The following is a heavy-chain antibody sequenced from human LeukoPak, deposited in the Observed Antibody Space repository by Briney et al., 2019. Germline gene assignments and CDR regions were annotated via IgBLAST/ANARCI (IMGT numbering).Heavy chain of an antibody. Sequence: SETLSLTCTVSGGSISSNYWSWIRQPPGKGLEWIGYINYGGSTNYNPSLKSRVTISVDTSKNQFSLKLSSVTAADTAVYYCARELTYYYDSSGQRGFDYWGQGTLVTVSS. CDR2: INYGGST. D-gene: IGHD3-22*01. CDR1: GGSISSNY. V-gene: IGHV4-59*01. CDR3: ARELTYYYDSSGQRGFDY. J-gene: IGHJ4*02.